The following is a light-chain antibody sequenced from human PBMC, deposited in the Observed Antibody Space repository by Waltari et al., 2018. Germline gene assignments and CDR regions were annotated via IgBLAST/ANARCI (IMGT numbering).Light chain of an antibody. Sequence: DIQMTQSPSSLSASVGDRVTITCQASQDIGHYLNWYQQKPGQATKLLIYDASNLQTGVPSRFSGGGSGTDFTLTISSLQPEDLATYYCQQCDSLPLTFGGGTKVEIK. V-gene: IGKV1-33*01. CDR1: QDIGHY. J-gene: IGKJ4*01. CDR2: DAS. CDR3: QQCDSLPLT.